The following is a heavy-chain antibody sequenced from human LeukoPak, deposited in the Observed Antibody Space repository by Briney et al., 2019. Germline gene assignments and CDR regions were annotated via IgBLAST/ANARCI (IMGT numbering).Heavy chain of an antibody. V-gene: IGHV3-48*03. CDR2: ISGSGSTI. CDR1: GFTFRSFE. CDR3: ASPRGVSADY. J-gene: IGHJ4*02. Sequence: GGSLRLSCAASGFTFRSFEMNWVRQAPGKGLEWVSYISGSGSTIYYADSVKGRFTISRDNAKNSLYLQMNSQRAEDTAVYYCASPRGVSADYWGQGTLVTVSS. D-gene: IGHD6-13*01.